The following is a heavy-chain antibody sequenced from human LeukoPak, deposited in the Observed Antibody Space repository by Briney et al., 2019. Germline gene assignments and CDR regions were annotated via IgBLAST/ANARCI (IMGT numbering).Heavy chain of an antibody. D-gene: IGHD4-11*01. V-gene: IGHV3-23*01. CDR3: AKTRYDYPPYSFDY. Sequence: GGSLRLSCAASGFTFDDYGMSWVRQAPGKGLEWVSGISGSGGSTYYADSVKGRFTISRDNSKNTLYLQMNSLRAEDTAVYYCAKTRYDYPPYSFDYWGQEPLATVSS. J-gene: IGHJ4*02. CDR2: ISGSGGST. CDR1: GFTFDDYG.